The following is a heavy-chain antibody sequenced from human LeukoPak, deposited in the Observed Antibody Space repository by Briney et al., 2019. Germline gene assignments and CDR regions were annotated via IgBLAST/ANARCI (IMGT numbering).Heavy chain of an antibody. V-gene: IGHV3-15*01. CDR3: TTDYGDYDGHAFDI. Sequence: NPGGSLRLSCAASGFTFSNAWMSWVRQAPGKGLEWVGRIKSKTDGGTTDYAAPVKGRFTISRDDSKNTLYLQMNSLKTEDTAVYYCTTDYGDYDGHAFDIWGQGTMVTVSS. J-gene: IGHJ3*02. CDR1: GFTFSNAW. D-gene: IGHD4-17*01. CDR2: IKSKTDGGTT.